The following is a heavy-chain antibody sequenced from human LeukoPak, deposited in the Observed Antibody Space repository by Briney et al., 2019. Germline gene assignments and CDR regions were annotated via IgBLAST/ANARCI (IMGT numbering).Heavy chain of an antibody. CDR3: ARQGIAARLNYYYYYYMDV. CDR1: GGSFSGYY. CDR2: INHSGST. Sequence: PSETLSLTCAVYGGSFSGYYWSWIRQPPGKGLEWIGEINHSGSTNYNPSLKSRVTISVDTSKNQFSLKLSSVTAADTAVYYCARQGIAARLNYYYYYYMDVWGKGTTVTVSS. J-gene: IGHJ6*03. V-gene: IGHV4-34*01. D-gene: IGHD6-6*01.